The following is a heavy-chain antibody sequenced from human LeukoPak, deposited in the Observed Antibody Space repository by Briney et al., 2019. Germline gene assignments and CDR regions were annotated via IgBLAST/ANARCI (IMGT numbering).Heavy chain of an antibody. J-gene: IGHJ4*02. Sequence: SETLSPTCGVSGGSIDITNYWSWVRQAPGKGLEWIGEIAHDGTTNYNPSLRSRVAMSFDRANNQFSLSLTSVTAADTAVYYCTREDRPYCPFAYWGQGVLVTVSS. CDR1: GGSIDITNY. V-gene: IGHV4-4*02. CDR3: TREDRPYCPFAY. CDR2: IAHDGTT. D-gene: IGHD1-26*01.